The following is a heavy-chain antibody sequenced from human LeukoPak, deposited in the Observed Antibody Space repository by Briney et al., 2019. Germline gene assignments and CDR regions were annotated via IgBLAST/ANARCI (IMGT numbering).Heavy chain of an antibody. CDR1: GGSFSGYY. V-gene: IGHV4-34*01. CDR3: ARVVEGSSSWYGGWFDP. CDR2: INHSGST. J-gene: IGHJ5*02. D-gene: IGHD6-13*01. Sequence: SETLSLTCAVYGGSFSGYYWSWIRQPPGKGLEWIGEINHSGSTNYNPSLKSRVTISVDTSKNQFSLKLSSVTAADTAVYYCARVVEGSSSWYGGWFDPWGQGTLVTVSS.